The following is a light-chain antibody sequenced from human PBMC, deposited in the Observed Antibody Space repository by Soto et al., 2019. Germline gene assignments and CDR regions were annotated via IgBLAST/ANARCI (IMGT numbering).Light chain of an antibody. CDR2: DAS. V-gene: IGKV3D-15*01. CDR1: QSVSSN. CDR3: QQSYNSPQT. J-gene: IGKJ1*01. Sequence: EIGMTQSPATLSVSPGERSTLSCRASQSVSSNLAWYQQKPGQAPRLLIYDASNRATGIPARFSGSGSGTDFTLTISSLQPEDFATYSCQQSYNSPQTFGQGTKVDI.